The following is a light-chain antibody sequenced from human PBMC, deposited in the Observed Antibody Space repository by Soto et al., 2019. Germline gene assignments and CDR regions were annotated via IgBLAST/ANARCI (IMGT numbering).Light chain of an antibody. J-gene: IGKJ5*01. Sequence: DIPMTQSPSSLSASVGARVTITCRASQSISSYLNWYQQNPGKDPKLLIYAASSLQSGVPSRFSGSGSGTDFTLTISTLQPEDFATYYCQQSYSTPSITFGQGTRLEIK. CDR3: QQSYSTPSIT. V-gene: IGKV1-39*01. CDR2: AAS. CDR1: QSISSY.